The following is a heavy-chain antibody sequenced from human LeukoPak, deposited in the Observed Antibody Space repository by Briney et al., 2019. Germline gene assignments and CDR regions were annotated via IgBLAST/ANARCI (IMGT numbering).Heavy chain of an antibody. CDR3: ARSRQASGLFNS. CDR1: GYAIISGGFS. D-gene: IGHD3-10*01. V-gene: IGHV4-30-2*01. J-gene: IGHJ5*01. Sequence: SETLSLTCTVSGYAIISGGFSWNWIRQPPGKGLEWIGCIYDRGPAHYNPSLKSRFTISVDRPKNQFFLNVTSLTAADTAVYYCARSRQASGLFNSWGQGTLVVVSS. CDR2: IYDRGPA.